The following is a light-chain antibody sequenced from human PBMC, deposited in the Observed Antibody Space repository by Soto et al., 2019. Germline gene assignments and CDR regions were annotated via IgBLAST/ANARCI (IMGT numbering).Light chain of an antibody. CDR3: CSYAGSSTFAYV. CDR2: EGS. J-gene: IGLJ1*01. CDR1: TRDVVGCNR. Sequence: QSVLTQPASVSGCPGQSITISCTGTTRDVVGCNRFSCYKQHPGKTPKLMIYEGSKRPSGVSNRFSGSPSSNTASLTISGLQAEDAADYYCCSYAGSSTFAYVFGTGTKVTVL. V-gene: IGLV2-23*03.